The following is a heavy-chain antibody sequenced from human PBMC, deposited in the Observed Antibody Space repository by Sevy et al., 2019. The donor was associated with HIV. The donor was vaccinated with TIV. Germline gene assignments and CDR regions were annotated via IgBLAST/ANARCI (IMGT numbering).Heavy chain of an antibody. CDR2: IIPIFGKA. D-gene: IGHD6-25*01. CDR1: GGTFSSYA. CDR3: ARAASRGDYYYYMDV. V-gene: IGHV1-69*13. Sequence: ASVKVSCKASGGTFSSYAISWVRQAPGQGLEWMGRIIPIFGKANYAQKFQGRVTITADESTCTAYMELSSLRSEDTDLYYCARAASRGDYYYYMDVWGKGTTVTVSS. J-gene: IGHJ6*03.